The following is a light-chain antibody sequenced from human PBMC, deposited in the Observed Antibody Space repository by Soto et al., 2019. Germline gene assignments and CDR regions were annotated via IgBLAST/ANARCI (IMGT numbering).Light chain of an antibody. CDR3: QTWRTGIGV. Sequence: QSVLTQSPSASASLGASVKLTSTLSSGHSSYAIAWHQQQPEKGPRYLMKLNSDGSHSKGDGIPDRFSGSSSGAERYLTISSLQSEDEADYSCQTWRTGIGVFGGGTKLTVL. CDR2: LNSDGSH. J-gene: IGLJ3*02. V-gene: IGLV4-69*01. CDR1: SGHSSYA.